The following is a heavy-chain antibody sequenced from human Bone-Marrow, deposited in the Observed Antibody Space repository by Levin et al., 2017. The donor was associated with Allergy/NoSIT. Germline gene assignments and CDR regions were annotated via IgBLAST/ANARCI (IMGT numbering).Heavy chain of an antibody. CDR1: TFTFSDHY. CDR2: IGDSGSPI. CDR3: ARELRPAGDLDNTFDI. Sequence: GGSLRLSCVASTFTFSDHYMSWIRQAPGKGLEWISNIGDSGSPINYADSVKGRFIISRDNAKNSVYLEMNSLRAEDTAVYYCARELRPAGDLDNTFDIWGQGTMVTVSS. J-gene: IGHJ3*02. V-gene: IGHV3-11*01. D-gene: IGHD2-2*03.